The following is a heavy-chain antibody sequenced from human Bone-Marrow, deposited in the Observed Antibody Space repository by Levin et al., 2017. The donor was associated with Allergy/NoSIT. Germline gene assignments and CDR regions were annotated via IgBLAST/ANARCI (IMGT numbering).Heavy chain of an antibody. CDR2: IYNDGRT. V-gene: IGHV3-53*01. D-gene: IGHD5-18*01. CDR1: GFAVSDNY. J-gene: IGHJ4*02. Sequence: PGGSLRLSCAASGFAVSDNYMCWVRQAPGKGLEWVSIIYNDGRTYYTDPVKGRFTISKDTSENRLYLQMNSLGAEDTAVYYCARDTGMAIHDYWGQGTLVTVSS. CDR3: ARDTGMAIHDY.